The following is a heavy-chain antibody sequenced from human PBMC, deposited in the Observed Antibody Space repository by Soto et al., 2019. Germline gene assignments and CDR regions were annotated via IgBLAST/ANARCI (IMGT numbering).Heavy chain of an antibody. V-gene: IGHV5-51*01. CDR1: GYSFTKYW. CDR2: IWPSDSDS. Sequence: PGESLKISCKGSGYSFTKYWIGWVRQMPGKGLEWMGIIWPSDSDSRYSPSFQGQVIMSVDKSISTAYLQWSSLKASDSAIYYCARWIAASGTNYFDPWGQGTLVTVSS. CDR3: ARWIAASGTNYFDP. J-gene: IGHJ4*02. D-gene: IGHD6-13*01.